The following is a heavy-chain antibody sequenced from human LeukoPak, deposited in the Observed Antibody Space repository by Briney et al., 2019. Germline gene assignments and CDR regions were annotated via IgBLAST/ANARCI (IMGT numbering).Heavy chain of an antibody. J-gene: IGHJ3*02. CDR1: GGSISSSSYY. CDR3: ARAPATYYDFWSGYYDAFDI. Sequence: PSETLSLTCTVSGGSISSSSYYWGWIRQPLGKGLEWIGSIYYIGSTYYNPSLKSRVTISVDTSKNQFSLKLSSVTAADTAVYYCARAPATYYDFWSGYYDAFDIWGQGTMVTVSS. CDR2: IYYIGST. D-gene: IGHD3-3*01. V-gene: IGHV4-39*07.